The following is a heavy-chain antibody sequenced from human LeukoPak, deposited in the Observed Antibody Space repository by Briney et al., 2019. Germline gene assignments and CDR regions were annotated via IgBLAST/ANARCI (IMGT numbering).Heavy chain of an antibody. Sequence: PGGSLRLSCAASGFTFSSYSMNWVRQAPGKGLEWVSSISSSSSYIYYADSVKGRFTISRDNSKNTLYLQMNSLRAEDTAVYYRARDLAARPLYYYYYMDVWGKGTTVTVSS. D-gene: IGHD6-6*01. CDR1: GFTFSSYS. CDR2: ISSSSSYI. J-gene: IGHJ6*03. CDR3: ARDLAARPLYYYYYMDV. V-gene: IGHV3-21*01.